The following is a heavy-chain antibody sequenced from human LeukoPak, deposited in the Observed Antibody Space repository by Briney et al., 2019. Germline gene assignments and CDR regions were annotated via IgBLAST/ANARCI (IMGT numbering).Heavy chain of an antibody. CDR2: ISRSGSTK. Sequence: GGSLRLSCAASGFTFSDYNMRWIRQAPGKGLEWVSSISRSGSTKYYADSVKGRFTITRDNAKNSLFLQMNSLRAEDTAVYYCARVLRYCSGGNCYSGGLGYMDVWGKGTTVTVSS. D-gene: IGHD2-15*01. CDR3: ARVLRYCSGGNCYSGGLGYMDV. CDR1: GFTFSDYN. V-gene: IGHV3-11*01. J-gene: IGHJ6*03.